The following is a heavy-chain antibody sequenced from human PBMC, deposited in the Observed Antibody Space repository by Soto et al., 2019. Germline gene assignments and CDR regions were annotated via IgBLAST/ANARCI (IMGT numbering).Heavy chain of an antibody. CDR1: GGTFSSYA. CDR3: ATRPNNVHYYVGVFDF. V-gene: IGHV1-69*01. Sequence: CKASGGTFSSYAISWVRQAPGQGLEWMGGIIPIFGTANYAQKFQGRVTITADESTSTAYMELSSLTAEDTALYYCATRPNNVHYYVGVFDFWGQGALVTVSS. D-gene: IGHD3-16*01. CDR2: IIPIFGTA. J-gene: IGHJ4*02.